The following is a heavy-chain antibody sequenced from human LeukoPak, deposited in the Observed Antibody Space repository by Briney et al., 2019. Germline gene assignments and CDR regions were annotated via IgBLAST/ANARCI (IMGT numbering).Heavy chain of an antibody. V-gene: IGHV1-69*04. D-gene: IGHD3-16*01. Sequence: ASVKVSCKTSGVTLSSYVITWVRRAPGQGLQWMGRIIPVRGAVNYAQKLQGRLTITADKSTNTAYMELTSLRSEDTAVYYCARDWGEAGANYGYNDAFDIWGQGTMVTVSS. CDR1: GVTLSSYV. CDR3: ARDWGEAGANYGYNDAFDI. J-gene: IGHJ3*02. CDR2: IIPVRGAV.